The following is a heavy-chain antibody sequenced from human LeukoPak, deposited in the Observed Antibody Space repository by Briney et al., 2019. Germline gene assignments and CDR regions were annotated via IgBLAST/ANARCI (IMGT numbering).Heavy chain of an antibody. J-gene: IGHJ4*02. V-gene: IGHV3-21*01. CDR2: ISTSSSYI. CDR3: ARGGYGDYYFDY. D-gene: IGHD4-17*01. CDR1: GFTFSSYN. Sequence: GGSLRLSCAASGFTFSSYNMNWVRQAPGKGLEWVSFISTSSSYIHYADSVKGRFTISRDNARNSLYLQMDSLRAEDTAVYYCARGGYGDYYFDYWGQGTLVTVSS.